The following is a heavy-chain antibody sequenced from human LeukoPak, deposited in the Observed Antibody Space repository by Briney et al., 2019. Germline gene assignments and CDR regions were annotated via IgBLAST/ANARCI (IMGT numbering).Heavy chain of an antibody. V-gene: IGHV4-39*01. CDR2: SYYTGIT. J-gene: IGHJ5*02. Sequence: SETLSLTRTVSGGSISSSSYYWGWIRQPPGKGLEWIASSYYTGITYYNPSLKSRVTVSVDTSKNQFSLKLSSVTAADTAVYYCARQGRYDTTGRWFDPWGLGTLVTVSS. CDR1: GGSISSSSYY. CDR3: ARQGRYDTTGRWFDP. D-gene: IGHD3-22*01.